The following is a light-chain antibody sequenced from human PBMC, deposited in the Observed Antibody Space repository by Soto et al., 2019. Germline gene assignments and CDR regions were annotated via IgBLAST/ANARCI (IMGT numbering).Light chain of an antibody. CDR2: DTS. V-gene: IGKV3-11*01. J-gene: IGKJ4*02. CDR1: QSVSSY. Sequence: EIVLTQSPATLSLSPGERVTLSCRASQSVSSYVAGYQQKAGQAPRLLIYDTSNRATGTPARFSGSGSGTDFTLTIRSLEPEDFAVYFCKHRYNWPPLLSFGGGTKVEI. CDR3: KHRYNWPPLLS.